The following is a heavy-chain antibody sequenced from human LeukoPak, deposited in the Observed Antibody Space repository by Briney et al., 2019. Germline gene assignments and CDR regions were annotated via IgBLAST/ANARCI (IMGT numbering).Heavy chain of an antibody. CDR2: INPNNGGT. D-gene: IGHD6-19*01. V-gene: IGHV1-2*02. J-gene: IGHJ4*02. CDR1: GYTFTGYY. CDR3: ARVGYSSGWYPPHYFDY. Sequence: ASVKVSCKVSGYTFTGYYMHWLRQAPGQGLEWMGWINPNNGGTNYAQRFQGRVTMTRDTSISTAYMELRSLRSDDTAVYYCARVGYSSGWYPPHYFDYWGQGTLVTVSS.